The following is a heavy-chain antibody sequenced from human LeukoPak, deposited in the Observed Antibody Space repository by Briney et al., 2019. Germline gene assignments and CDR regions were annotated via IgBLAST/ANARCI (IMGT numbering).Heavy chain of an antibody. Sequence: GGSLRLSCAASGFTFSDYYMSWIRQAPGEGLQWVSYVTNSGSYTNYADSVKGRFTISRDNAKASLYLQMNSLRAEDTAVYYCARAPNDYGDSSFDYWGQGTLVTVSS. CDR1: GFTFSDYY. V-gene: IGHV3-11*05. D-gene: IGHD4-17*01. CDR3: ARAPNDYGDSSFDY. J-gene: IGHJ4*02. CDR2: VTNSGSYT.